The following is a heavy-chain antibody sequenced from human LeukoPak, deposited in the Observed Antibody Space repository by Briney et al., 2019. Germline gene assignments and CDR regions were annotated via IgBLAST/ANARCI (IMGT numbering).Heavy chain of an antibody. Sequence: GGSLRLSCAASGFTFSSYAMHWVRQAPGKGLEWVAVISYDGSNKYYADSVKGRFTISRDNSKNTLYLQMNSLRAEDTAVYYCAKDLRERVLLWFGELDYWGQGTLVTVSS. V-gene: IGHV3-30-3*01. CDR1: GFTFSSYA. J-gene: IGHJ4*02. CDR3: AKDLRERVLLWFGELDY. D-gene: IGHD3-10*01. CDR2: ISYDGSNK.